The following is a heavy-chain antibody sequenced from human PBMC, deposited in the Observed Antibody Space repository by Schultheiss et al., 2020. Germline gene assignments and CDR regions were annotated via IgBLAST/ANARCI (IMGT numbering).Heavy chain of an antibody. J-gene: IGHJ2*01. V-gene: IGHV4-59*12. Sequence: SETLSLTCTVSGGSIRSYYWSWIRQPPGKGLELIGYIYSSGSTNYNPSLKSRVTISVDTSKNQFSLKLSSVTAADTAVYYCARGGRYSYGTNYWYFDLWGRGTLVTVSS. CDR3: ARGGRYSYGTNYWYFDL. CDR2: IYSSGST. CDR1: GGSIRSYY. D-gene: IGHD5-18*01.